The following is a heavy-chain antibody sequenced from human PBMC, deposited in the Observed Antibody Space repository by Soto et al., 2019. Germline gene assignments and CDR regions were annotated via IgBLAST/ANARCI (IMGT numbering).Heavy chain of an antibody. D-gene: IGHD3-16*01. CDR2: IGEGGFST. V-gene: IGHV3-23*01. Sequence: LRLSCAASGFTFSTYAMSWVRQAPGKGLEWVSVIGEGGFSTQYAASVKGRFTVSRDNSKNMLYLQMNSLRSDDTAVYYCARDSITRVSSDVPGMDVWGQGTTVTVSS. CDR3: ARDSITRVSSDVPGMDV. J-gene: IGHJ6*02. CDR1: GFTFSTYA.